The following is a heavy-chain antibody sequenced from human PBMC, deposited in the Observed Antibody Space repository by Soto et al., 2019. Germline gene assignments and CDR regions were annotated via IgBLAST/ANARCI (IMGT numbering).Heavy chain of an antibody. CDR2: IHPNSGGT. CDR3: ARAWGYCSSTSCSPYYFDY. Sequence: SVKVSCKASGYTFTGYYMHWVRQAPGQGLEWMGWIHPNSGGTNYAQKFQGRVTMTRDTSSSTAYMELCRLRSDDTAVYYCARAWGYCSSTSCSPYYFDYWGQGTLVTVSS. D-gene: IGHD2-2*01. J-gene: IGHJ4*02. V-gene: IGHV1-2*02. CDR1: GYTFTGYY.